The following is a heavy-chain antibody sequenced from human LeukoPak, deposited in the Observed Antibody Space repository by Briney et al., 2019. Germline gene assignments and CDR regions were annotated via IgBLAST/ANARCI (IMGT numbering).Heavy chain of an antibody. CDR2: IYYSGST. D-gene: IGHD5-24*01. Sequence: SETLSLTCTVSGGSISSYYWSWIRQPPGKGLEWIGYIYYSGSTNYNPSLKSRVTISVDTSKNQFSLKLSSVTAADTAVYYCARERVEMATTYFDYWGQGTLVTVSS. CDR3: ARERVEMATTYFDY. V-gene: IGHV4-59*01. J-gene: IGHJ4*02. CDR1: GGSISSYY.